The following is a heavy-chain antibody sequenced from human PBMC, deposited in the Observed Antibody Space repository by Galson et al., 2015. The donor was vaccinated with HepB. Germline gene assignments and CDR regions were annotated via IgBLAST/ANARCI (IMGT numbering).Heavy chain of an antibody. CDR3: AKEGGDIVVVPALYGMDV. CDR2: ISGSGGST. J-gene: IGHJ6*02. D-gene: IGHD2-2*01. Sequence: SLRLSCAASGFTFSSYAMSWVRQAPGKGLEWVSAISGSGGSTYYADSVKGRFTISRDNSKNTLYPQMNSLRAEDTAVYYCAKEGGDIVVVPALYGMDVWGQGTTVTVSS. V-gene: IGHV3-23*01. CDR1: GFTFSSYA.